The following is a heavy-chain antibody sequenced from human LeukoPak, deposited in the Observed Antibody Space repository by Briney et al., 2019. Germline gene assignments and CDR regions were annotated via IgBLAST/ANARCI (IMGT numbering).Heavy chain of an antibody. Sequence: ASVKVSCKTSGYTFTSYGISWVRQAPGQGLEWMGWISAYNGNTNYAQKLQGRVTMTTDTSTSTASMELRSLRSDDTAVYYCARDLRSVDYWGQGTLVTVSS. CDR1: GYTFTSYG. J-gene: IGHJ4*02. CDR3: ARDLRSVDY. D-gene: IGHD3-16*01. V-gene: IGHV1-18*01. CDR2: ISAYNGNT.